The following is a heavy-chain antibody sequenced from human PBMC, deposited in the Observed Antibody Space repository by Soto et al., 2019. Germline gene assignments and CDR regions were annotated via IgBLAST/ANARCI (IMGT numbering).Heavy chain of an antibody. D-gene: IGHD6-19*01. CDR2: IYSGGAT. Sequence: GGSLRLSCAASGFTVSSSYMSWVRQAPGKGLEWVSVIYSGGATYYADSVKGRFSISRDNSKNTLYLQMNNLRAEDTAVYYCAKDQRGAGSRWGQGTLVTVSS. CDR1: GFTVSSSY. V-gene: IGHV3-53*05. CDR3: AKDQRGAGSR. J-gene: IGHJ4*02.